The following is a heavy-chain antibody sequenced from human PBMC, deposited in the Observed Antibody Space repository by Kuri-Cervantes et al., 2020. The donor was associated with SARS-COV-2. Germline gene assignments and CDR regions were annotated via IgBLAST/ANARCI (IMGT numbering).Heavy chain of an antibody. CDR3: ARGLGIAAAFGA. D-gene: IGHD6-13*01. J-gene: IGHJ5*02. V-gene: IGHV1-18*01. Sequence: ASVKVSCKASGYTFTSYGISWVRQAPGQGLEWMGWISAYNGNTNYAQKLQGRVTITADESTSTAYMELSSLRSEDTAVYYCARGLGIAAAFGAWGQGTLVTVSS. CDR2: ISAYNGNT. CDR1: GYTFTSYG.